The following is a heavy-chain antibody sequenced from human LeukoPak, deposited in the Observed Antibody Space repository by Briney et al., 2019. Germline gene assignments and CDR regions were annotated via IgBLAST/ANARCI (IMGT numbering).Heavy chain of an antibody. D-gene: IGHD3-9*01. Sequence: SETLSLTCTVSGGSISSSSYYWGWIRQPPGKGLEWIGSIYYSGSTYYNPSLKSRVTISVDTSKNQFSLKLSSVTAADTAVYYCARATPLRYFDWLFSDAFDIWGQGTMVTVSS. CDR2: IYYSGST. J-gene: IGHJ3*02. CDR1: GGSISSSSYY. CDR3: ARATPLRYFDWLFSDAFDI. V-gene: IGHV4-39*07.